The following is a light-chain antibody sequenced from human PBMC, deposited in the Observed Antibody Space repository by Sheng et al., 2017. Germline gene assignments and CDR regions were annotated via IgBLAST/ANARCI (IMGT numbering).Light chain of an antibody. Sequence: DVHLTQSPSTVSASVGDSVTLTCRASQSIDNWLSWYQQKPGRAPKLLIFKSSNLQSGVSSRFSGSGSGTRFTLTISSLQPDDFATYYCQQYEHFPWTFGQGTKVEIK. CDR2: KSS. CDR1: QSIDNW. V-gene: IGKV1-5*03. CDR3: QQYEHFPWT. J-gene: IGKJ1*01.